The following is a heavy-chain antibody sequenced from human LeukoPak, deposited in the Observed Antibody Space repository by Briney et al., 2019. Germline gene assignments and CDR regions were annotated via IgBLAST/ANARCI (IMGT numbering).Heavy chain of an antibody. D-gene: IGHD2-8*01. CDR2: IKQDGSEK. V-gene: IGHV3-7*01. J-gene: IGHJ5*02. Sequence: PGGSLRLSCAASGFTFSSYWMSWVRQAPGKGLEWVANIKQDGSEKYYVDSVKGRFTISRDNAKNSLYLQMNSLRAEDTAVYYCASCVVYWTNGDWFDPWGQGTLVTVSS. CDR3: ASCVVYWTNGDWFDP. CDR1: GFTFSSYW.